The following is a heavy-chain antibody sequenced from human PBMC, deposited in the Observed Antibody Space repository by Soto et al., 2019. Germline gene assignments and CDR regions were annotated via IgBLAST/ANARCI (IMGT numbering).Heavy chain of an antibody. CDR1: GATLNTFINYG. D-gene: IGHD3-22*01. V-gene: IGHV1-69*12. CDR2: IIPVFGTA. J-gene: IGHJ3*02. CDR3: ARGAATTIVVVMYEGFEI. Sequence: QVQLVQSGAEVKKPGSSVKVSCKASGATLNTFINYGITWVRQAPGQGLEWMGGIIPVFGTANYAQKFQGRVTISADESTRTADMELSSLRSEDTAVYYCARGAATTIVVVMYEGFEIWCQGTMFPVSS.